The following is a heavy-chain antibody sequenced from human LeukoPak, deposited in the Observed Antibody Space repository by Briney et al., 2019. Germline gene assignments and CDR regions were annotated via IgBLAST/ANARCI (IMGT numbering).Heavy chain of an antibody. CDR3: ARGAYYYGSGSYYTN. D-gene: IGHD3-10*01. CDR2: MNPNSGNT. J-gene: IGHJ4*02. Sequence: ASVKVSCKASGYTFTSYDINWVRQATGQGLEWMGWMNPNSGNTGCAQKFQGRVTITRNTSISTAYMELSSLRSEDTAVYYCARGAYYYGSGSYYTNWGQGTLVTVSS. V-gene: IGHV1-8*03. CDR1: GYTFTSYD.